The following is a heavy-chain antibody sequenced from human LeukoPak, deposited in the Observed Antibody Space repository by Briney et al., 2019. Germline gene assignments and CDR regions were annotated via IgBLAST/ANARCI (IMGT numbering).Heavy chain of an antibody. Sequence: SVKVSCKATGYIFSNYGISWVRQAPGQGLEWMGGIIPIFGTANYAQKFQGRVTITTDESTSTAYMELSSLRSEDTAVYYCATGEICSSTSCHGGGVDYWGQGTLVTVSS. D-gene: IGHD2-2*01. CDR1: GYIFSNYG. J-gene: IGHJ4*02. CDR2: IIPIFGTA. CDR3: ATGEICSSTSCHGGGVDY. V-gene: IGHV1-69*05.